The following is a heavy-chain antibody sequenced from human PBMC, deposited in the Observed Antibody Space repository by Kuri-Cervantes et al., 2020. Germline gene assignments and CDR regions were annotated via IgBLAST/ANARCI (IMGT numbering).Heavy chain of an antibody. CDR3: ASPSSTTVTYLGPYYMDV. V-gene: IGHV3-30*02. Sequence: GGSLRLSCAVSGFTFSSYGMHWVRQAPGKGLEWVAFIRYDGSNKYYADSVKGRFTISRDNSKNTVFLHMHSLRAEDTAVYYCASPSSTTVTYLGPYYMDVWGKGTTVTVSS. CDR2: IRYDGSNK. D-gene: IGHD4-17*01. CDR1: GFTFSSYG. J-gene: IGHJ6*03.